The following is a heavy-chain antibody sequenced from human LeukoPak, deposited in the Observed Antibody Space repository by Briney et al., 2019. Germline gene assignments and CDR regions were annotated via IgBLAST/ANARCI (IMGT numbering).Heavy chain of an antibody. D-gene: IGHD1-1*01. V-gene: IGHV3-30-3*02. Sequence: PGGSLRLSCAASGFTFSSCAMHWVRQAPGKGLEWVAVISYDGSNKYYADSVKGRFTISRDNSKNTLYLQMNSLRAEDTAVYYCAKQLERPEWGQGTLVTVSS. J-gene: IGHJ4*02. CDR3: AKQLERPE. CDR1: GFTFSSCA. CDR2: ISYDGSNK.